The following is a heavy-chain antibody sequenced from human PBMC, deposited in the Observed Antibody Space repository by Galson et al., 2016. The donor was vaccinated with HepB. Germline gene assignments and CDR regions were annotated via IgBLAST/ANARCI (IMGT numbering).Heavy chain of an antibody. CDR2: ISGDGTRT. CDR3: SDGLNY. J-gene: IGHJ4*02. CDR1: GFTFSASA. D-gene: IGHD4-17*01. V-gene: IGHV3-23*01. Sequence: SLRLSCAASGFTFSASAMSWVRQAPGKGLEWVSAISGDGTRTYYADFVKGRFTISRDNSKNTVFIHMTTLGAEDTGTYFCSDGLNYWGQGTQVSVSS.